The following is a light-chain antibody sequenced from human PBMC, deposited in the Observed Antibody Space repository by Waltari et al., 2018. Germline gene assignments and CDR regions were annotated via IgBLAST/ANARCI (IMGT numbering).Light chain of an antibody. Sequence: DIVMTQSPDSLAVSLGERATINCKSSQSVLYSSNNNNYLAWYQQKPGQPPKLLIYWASTRESGVPDRFSGSRSGTDFTLTITSLQAEDVAVYYCQQYYSSFTFGGGTKVEIK. CDR1: QSVLYSSNNNNY. V-gene: IGKV4-1*01. CDR3: QQYYSSFT. CDR2: WAS. J-gene: IGKJ4*01.